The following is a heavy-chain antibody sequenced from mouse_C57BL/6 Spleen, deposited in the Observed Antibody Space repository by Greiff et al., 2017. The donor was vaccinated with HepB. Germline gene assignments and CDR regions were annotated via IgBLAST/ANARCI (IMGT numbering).Heavy chain of an antibody. CDR1: GYTFTSYW. CDR2: IHPNSGST. CDR3: ARYYGNYGDYFDY. V-gene: IGHV1-64*01. D-gene: IGHD2-1*01. J-gene: IGHJ2*01. Sequence: QVQLQQPGAELVKPGASVKLSCTASGYTFTSYWMHWVKQRPGQGLEWMGMIHPNSGSTNYNEKFKSKATLTADKSSSTAYMQLSSLTSEDSAVYYCARYYGNYGDYFDYWGQGTTLTVSS.